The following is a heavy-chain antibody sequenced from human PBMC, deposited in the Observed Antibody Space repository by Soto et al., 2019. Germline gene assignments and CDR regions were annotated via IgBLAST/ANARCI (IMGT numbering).Heavy chain of an antibody. CDR1: GFTFSSYA. V-gene: IGHV3-23*01. J-gene: IGHJ6*02. Sequence: GSLRLSCAASGFTFSSYATSWVRQAPGKGLEWVSAISCSGGSTKYADSVKGRFTISRDNSKNTLYLQMNSLRAEDTAVYYCAKDVSDITPYGMDVWGQGTTVTVSS. CDR3: AKDVSDITPYGMDV. D-gene: IGHD3-10*01. CDR2: ISCSGGST.